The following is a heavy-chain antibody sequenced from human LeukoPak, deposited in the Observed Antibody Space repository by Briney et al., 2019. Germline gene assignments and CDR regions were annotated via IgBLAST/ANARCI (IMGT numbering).Heavy chain of an antibody. Sequence: ASVKVSCKASGYTFTSYGISWVRQAPGQGREGMGWISAYNGNTNYAQKLQGRVTMTTDTSTSTAYMELRSLRSDDTAVYYCARGGYCSSTSCYNAFDIWGQGTMVTVSS. CDR2: ISAYNGNT. V-gene: IGHV1-18*01. CDR3: ARGGYCSSTSCYNAFDI. D-gene: IGHD2-2*02. J-gene: IGHJ3*02. CDR1: GYTFTSYG.